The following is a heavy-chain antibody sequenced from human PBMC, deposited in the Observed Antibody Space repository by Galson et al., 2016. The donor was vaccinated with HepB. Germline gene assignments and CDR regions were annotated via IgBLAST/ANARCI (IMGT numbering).Heavy chain of an antibody. CDR2: IYHIGST. J-gene: IGHJ6*02. Sequence: QPPGKGLEWIADIYHIGSTQYNPSLKTRVTISVDTSKNQFSLKLRSVTAADTAVYYCASLHCRSGSCYSGLAMDVWGQGTTVTVAS. CDR3: ASLHCRSGSCYSGLAMDV. V-gene: IGHV4-39*01. D-gene: IGHD2-15*01.